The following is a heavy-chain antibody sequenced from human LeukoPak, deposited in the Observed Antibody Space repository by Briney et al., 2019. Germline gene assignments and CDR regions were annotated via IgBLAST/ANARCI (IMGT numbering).Heavy chain of an antibody. CDR2: IYTSGST. CDR1: GGSISSYY. D-gene: IGHD2-2*01. Sequence: PSETLSLTCTVSGGSISSYYWSWIRQPAGKGLEWIGRIYTSGSTNYNPSLKSRVTMSVDTSKNQFSLKLSSVTAADTAVYYCARRPRGYCSSTSCPMYNWFDPWGQGTLVTVSS. J-gene: IGHJ5*02. CDR3: ARRPRGYCSSTSCPMYNWFDP. V-gene: IGHV4-4*07.